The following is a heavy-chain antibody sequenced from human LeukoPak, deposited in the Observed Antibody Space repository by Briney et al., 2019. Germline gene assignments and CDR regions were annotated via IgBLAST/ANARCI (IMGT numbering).Heavy chain of an antibody. Sequence: PGGSLRLSCAASGFTFSSYGMHWVRQAPGKGLEGVAFIRYDGSNKYYADSVKGRFTISRDNSKETVYLQMNSLRAEDTAIYYCTKGGDSYRNPSSWGQGTLVIVSS. CDR3: TKGGDSYRNPSS. D-gene: IGHD2-21*01. CDR2: IRYDGSNK. J-gene: IGHJ5*02. V-gene: IGHV3-30*02. CDR1: GFTFSSYG.